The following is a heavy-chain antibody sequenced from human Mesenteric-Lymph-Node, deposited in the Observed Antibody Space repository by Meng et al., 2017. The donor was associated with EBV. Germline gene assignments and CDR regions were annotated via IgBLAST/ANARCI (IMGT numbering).Heavy chain of an antibody. Sequence: QGRLQGSGPGLVKPSETLSLTCTVSGDSVSSGSKYWSWIRQSPGKGLEWIGYMYYSGITKYNPSLKSRVTISVDTSKNQFSLKLSSVTAADTALYYCARDLGYSGYYPAYWGQGTLVTVSS. D-gene: IGHD5-12*01. CDR1: GDSVSSGSKY. J-gene: IGHJ4*02. CDR3: ARDLGYSGYYPAY. CDR2: MYYSGIT. V-gene: IGHV4-61*01.